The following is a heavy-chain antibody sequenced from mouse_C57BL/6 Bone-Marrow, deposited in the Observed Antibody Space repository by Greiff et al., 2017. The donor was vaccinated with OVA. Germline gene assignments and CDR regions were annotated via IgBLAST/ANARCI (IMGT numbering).Heavy chain of an antibody. J-gene: IGHJ3*01. Sequence: VQLQQSGPELAKPGASVKIPCKASGYTFTDYYMDWVKQSHGQSLEWIGDINSNNGGTIDNQKFKGKATLTVDKSSSPAYMELRSLTSEDTAVYNCARGGDYDDDWGAWFDYCGRGTRITVSA. V-gene: IGHV1-18*01. CDR2: INSNNGGT. D-gene: IGHD2-4*01. CDR1: GYTFTDYY. CDR3: ARGGDYDDDWGAWFDY.